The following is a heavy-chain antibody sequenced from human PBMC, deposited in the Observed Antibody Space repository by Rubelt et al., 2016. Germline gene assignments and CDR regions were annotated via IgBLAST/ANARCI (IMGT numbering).Heavy chain of an antibody. D-gene: IGHD4-17*01. CDR2: ISYDGSGK. V-gene: IGHV3-30*14. CDR3: ARGHHDYGDALAN. J-gene: IGHJ4*02. Sequence: GGGVVQPGRSLRLSCAAPGFTFNSYTMHWFRQAPGKGLEWVAVISYDGSGKYSADSVKGRFTISRDNSKNTLYLQMSSVRPEDTAVYYCARGHHDYGDALANWGQGTLVTVSS. CDR1: GFTFNSYT.